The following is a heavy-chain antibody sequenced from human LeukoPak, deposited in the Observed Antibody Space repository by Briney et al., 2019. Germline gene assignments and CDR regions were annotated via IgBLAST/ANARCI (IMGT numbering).Heavy chain of an antibody. D-gene: IGHD6-13*01. CDR3: ARDSRIAAAGTRSAFDI. CDR1: GGSISSGGYY. V-gene: IGHV4-31*03. Sequence: SETLSLTCTVSGGSISSGGYYWSWIRQHPGKGLERIGYIYYSGSTYYNPSLKSRVTISVDTSKNQFSLKLSSVTAADTAVYYCARDSRIAAAGTRSAFDIWGQGTMVTVSS. J-gene: IGHJ3*02. CDR2: IYYSGST.